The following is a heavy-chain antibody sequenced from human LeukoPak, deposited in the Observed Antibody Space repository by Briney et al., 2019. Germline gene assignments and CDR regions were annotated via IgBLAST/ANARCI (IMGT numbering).Heavy chain of an antibody. J-gene: IGHJ4*02. CDR3: ARSQSGSYSNLDY. V-gene: IGHV3-48*01. Sequence: PGGSLGLSCAASGFTFSIYSINWVRQAPGKGLEWVSFISSGSSTIYYADSVKGRFTISRDNAKNSLYLQMNSLRAEDTAVYYCARSQSGSYSNLDYWGQGTLVTVSS. CDR2: ISSGSSTI. D-gene: IGHD1-26*01. CDR1: GFTFSIYS.